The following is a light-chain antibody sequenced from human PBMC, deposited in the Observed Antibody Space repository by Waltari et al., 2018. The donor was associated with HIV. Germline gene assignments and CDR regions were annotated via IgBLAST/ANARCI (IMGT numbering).Light chain of an antibody. CDR2: YDS. CDR1: NIGSKS. J-gene: IGLJ3*02. V-gene: IGLV3-21*04. CDR3: QVWDSSSDHRRV. Sequence: SYVLTQPPPESVAPGKTARITCGGNNIGSKSVDWYQQKPGQAPVLVIYYDSDRPSGIPERFSGSNSGNTATLTISRVEAGDEADYYCQVWDSSSDHRRVFGGGTKLTVL.